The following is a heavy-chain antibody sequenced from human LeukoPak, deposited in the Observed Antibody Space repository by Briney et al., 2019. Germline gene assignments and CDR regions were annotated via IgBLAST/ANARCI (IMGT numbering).Heavy chain of an antibody. CDR3: ARDREEVPFDY. J-gene: IGHJ4*02. CDR2: ISYSGNT. V-gene: IGHV4-59*01. Sequence: SETLSLTCTVSGGSISNYYWSWIRQPPGKGLEWIGYISYSGNTNYNPSLKSRVTISVDTSKNQFSLKLSSVTAADTAVYYCARDREEVPFDYWGQGTLVTVSS. CDR1: GGSISNYY.